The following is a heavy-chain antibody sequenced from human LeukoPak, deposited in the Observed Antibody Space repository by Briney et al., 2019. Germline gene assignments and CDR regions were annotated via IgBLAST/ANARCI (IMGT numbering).Heavy chain of an antibody. Sequence: SETLSLTCTVSGGSISSYYWSWIRQPPGKGLEWIGYIYYSGSTNYNPSLKSRVTISVDTSKNQFSLKLSSVTAADTAVYYCARQLQVLPWEISRTVVNHGMDVWGQGTTVTVSS. CDR2: IYYSGST. CDR1: GGSISSYY. CDR3: ARQLQVLPWEISRTVVNHGMDV. V-gene: IGHV4-59*12. D-gene: IGHD4-23*01. J-gene: IGHJ6*02.